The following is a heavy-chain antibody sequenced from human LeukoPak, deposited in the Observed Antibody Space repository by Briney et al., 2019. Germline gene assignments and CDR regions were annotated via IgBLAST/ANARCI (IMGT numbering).Heavy chain of an antibody. D-gene: IGHD1-26*01. CDR3: ARVGATMNLYFDY. CDR2: INHSGST. CDR1: GGSFSGYY. V-gene: IGHV4-34*01. J-gene: IGHJ4*02. Sequence: SETLSLTCAVYGGSFSGYYWSWIRQPPGKGLEWIGEINHSGSTNYNPSLKSRVTISVDTSKNQFSLKLSSVTAADTAVYYCARVGATMNLYFDYRGQGTLVTVSS.